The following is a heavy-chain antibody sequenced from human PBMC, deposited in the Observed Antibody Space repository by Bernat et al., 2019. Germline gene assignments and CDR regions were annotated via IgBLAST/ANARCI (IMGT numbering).Heavy chain of an antibody. D-gene: IGHD3-9*01. V-gene: IGHV3-66*01. J-gene: IGHJ5*02. Sequence: EVQLVESGGGLVQPGGSLRLSCAASGFTASSNYMSWVRQAPGKGLEWVSVIYSGGSTYYADSVKGRFTISRDNSKNTLYLQMNSLRAEDTAVYYCARDGPAILTGCSWFDPWGQGTLVTVSS. CDR2: IYSGGST. CDR1: GFTASSNY. CDR3: ARDGPAILTGCSWFDP.